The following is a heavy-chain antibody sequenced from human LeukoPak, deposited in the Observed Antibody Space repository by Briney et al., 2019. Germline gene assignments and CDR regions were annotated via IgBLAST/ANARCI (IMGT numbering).Heavy chain of an antibody. CDR2: TYHSGST. Sequence: SETLSLTCTVSGYSISSGYYWGWIRQPPGKGLEWIGSTYHSGSTYYNPSLKSRVTISVDTSKNQFSLKLSSVTAADTAVYYCARDSSTRNYYGMDVWGQGTTVTASS. D-gene: IGHD6-13*01. CDR1: GYSISSGYY. V-gene: IGHV4-38-2*02. J-gene: IGHJ6*02. CDR3: ARDSSTRNYYGMDV.